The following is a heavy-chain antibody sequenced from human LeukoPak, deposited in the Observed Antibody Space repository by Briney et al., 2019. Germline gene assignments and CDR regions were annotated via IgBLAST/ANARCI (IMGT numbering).Heavy chain of an antibody. Sequence: HTGGSLRLSCAASEFTFSAYWMHWVRQAPGKGLVWVSRIRGDGSMTNYADSVKGRFTISRDNAKNTLYLQMNSLRVEDTAVYYCVRNMVRGVVYFDSWGQGALVTVSS. J-gene: IGHJ4*02. CDR2: IRGDGSMT. V-gene: IGHV3-74*01. CDR1: EFTFSAYW. D-gene: IGHD3-10*01. CDR3: VRNMVRGVVYFDS.